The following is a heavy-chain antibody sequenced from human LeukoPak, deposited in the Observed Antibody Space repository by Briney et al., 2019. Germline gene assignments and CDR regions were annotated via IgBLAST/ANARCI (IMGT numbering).Heavy chain of an antibody. V-gene: IGHV3-11*01. CDR3: VRANYGFDY. J-gene: IGHJ4*02. Sequence: PGGSLRLSCVASGFTFSDYYMSWIRQAPGKGLEWVSYITGSGSSIYYADSVKGRFTISRDNAKNSLYLQMNSLRAEDTAVYYCVRANYGFDYWGQGTLVTVSS. CDR1: GFTFSDYY. D-gene: IGHD3-16*01. CDR2: ITGSGSSI.